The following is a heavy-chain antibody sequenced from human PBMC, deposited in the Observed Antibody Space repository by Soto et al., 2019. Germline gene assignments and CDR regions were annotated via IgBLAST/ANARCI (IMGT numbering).Heavy chain of an antibody. V-gene: IGHV3-15*01. CDR1: GFIFTNAW. Sequence: EVQLVESGGGLVEPGGSLRLSCAASGFIFTNAWMSWVRQAPGKGLEWVGRIKSKTDGGTIDYAAPVKGRFTISREDSKPTLYLQMNSLKTEDTAVYYCTTDPSYGSGFDCWGQGTLVTVSS. D-gene: IGHD3-10*01. J-gene: IGHJ4*02. CDR3: TTDPSYGSGFDC. CDR2: IKSKTDGGTI.